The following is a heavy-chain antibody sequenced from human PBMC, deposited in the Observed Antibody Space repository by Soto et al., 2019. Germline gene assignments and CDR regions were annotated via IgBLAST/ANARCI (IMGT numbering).Heavy chain of an antibody. D-gene: IGHD3-16*01. V-gene: IGHV4-30-2*01. CDR3: ARGRAVGVAAMITYFDY. Sequence: SETLSLTCAVSGGSISSGGYSWSWIRQPPGKGLEWIGYIYHSGSTYYNPSLKSRVTISVDRSKNQFSLKLSSVTAADTAVYYCARGRAVGVAAMITYFDYWGQGTLVTVSS. J-gene: IGHJ4*01. CDR1: GGSISSGGYS. CDR2: IYHSGST.